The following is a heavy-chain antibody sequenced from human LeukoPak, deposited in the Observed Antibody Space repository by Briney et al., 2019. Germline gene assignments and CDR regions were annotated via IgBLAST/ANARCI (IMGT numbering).Heavy chain of an antibody. J-gene: IGHJ4*02. CDR2: INWNGGST. D-gene: IGHD1-26*01. CDR1: GFTFDDYG. CDR3: ARVGIVGARAYYFDY. Sequence: GGSLRLSCAASGFTFDDYGMSWVRHAPGKGLEWVSGINWNGGSTGYADSVKGRFTISRDNAKNSLYLQMNSLRAEDTALYYCARVGIVGARAYYFDYWGQGTLVTVSS. V-gene: IGHV3-20*04.